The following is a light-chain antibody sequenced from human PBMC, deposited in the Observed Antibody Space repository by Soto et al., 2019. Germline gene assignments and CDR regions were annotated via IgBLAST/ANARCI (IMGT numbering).Light chain of an antibody. V-gene: IGKV3-11*01. CDR1: QSISTN. Sequence: EVVLTQSPATLSVSPGERATLSCRASQSISTNLAWYQQKPGQAPRLLIYDASNRATGIPARFSGSGSGTDFTLTISSLQPEDFATYYCQQLHSYPITFGQGTRLEIK. CDR2: DAS. CDR3: QQLHSYPIT. J-gene: IGKJ5*01.